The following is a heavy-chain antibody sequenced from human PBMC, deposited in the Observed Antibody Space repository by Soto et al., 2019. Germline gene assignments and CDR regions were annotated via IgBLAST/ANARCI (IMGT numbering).Heavy chain of an antibody. J-gene: IGHJ6*03. CDR2: FDPEDGET. CDR1: GYTLTELS. Sequence: ASVKVSCKVSGYTLTELSMHWVRQAPGKGLEWMGGFDPEDGETIYAQKFQGRVTMTEDTSTDTAYMELSSLRSEDTAVYYCATDNPMVRGATGYYYYYMDVWGKGTTVTVSS. D-gene: IGHD3-10*01. V-gene: IGHV1-24*01. CDR3: ATDNPMVRGATGYYYYYMDV.